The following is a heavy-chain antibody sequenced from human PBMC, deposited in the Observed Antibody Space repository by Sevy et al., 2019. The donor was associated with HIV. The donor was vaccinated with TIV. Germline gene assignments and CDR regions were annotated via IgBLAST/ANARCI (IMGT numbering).Heavy chain of an antibody. Sequence: GGSLRLSCAASGFTLSKAWMNWVRQAPGKGLEWVGRIKSKTDGRTTDYAAPVKGRFTISRDDSKNTLYLQMNSLKTEDTAVYYCTTDGGGYNYGYSFDYWGQGTLVTVSS. D-gene: IGHD5-18*01. CDR2: IKSKTDGRTT. V-gene: IGHV3-15*07. CDR3: TTDGGGYNYGYSFDY. J-gene: IGHJ4*02. CDR1: GFTLSKAW.